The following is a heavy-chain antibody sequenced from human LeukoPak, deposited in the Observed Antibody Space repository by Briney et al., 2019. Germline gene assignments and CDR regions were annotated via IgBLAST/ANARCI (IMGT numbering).Heavy chain of an antibody. V-gene: IGHV4-59*01. J-gene: IGHJ2*01. CDR2: VYYSGST. CDR3: TSSDSLYWYFAL. CDR1: GGSINSYY. Sequence: SETLSLTCTVSGGSINSYYWSWIRQPPGKGLEWIGDVYYSGSTNYNPSLKSRVTISVDRSKKQFSLKMTSVTAADTAMYYCTSSDSLYWYFALRGRGTLVTVSS. D-gene: IGHD6-25*01.